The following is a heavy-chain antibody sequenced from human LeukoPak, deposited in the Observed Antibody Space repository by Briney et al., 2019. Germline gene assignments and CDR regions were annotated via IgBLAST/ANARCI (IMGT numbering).Heavy chain of an antibody. Sequence: GRSLRLSCAASGFTFSSYCMHWVRQAPGKGLEWVAVISYDGSNKYYADSVKGRFTISRDNAKNTLYLQMNSLRADDTDVYYCAKDTIYSSGWYPLSRTHYYGMDVWGKGNTVAVSS. CDR2: ISYDGSNK. V-gene: IGHV3-30*18. CDR1: GFTFSSYC. J-gene: IGHJ6*04. CDR3: AKDTIYSSGWYPLSRTHYYGMDV. D-gene: IGHD6-19*01.